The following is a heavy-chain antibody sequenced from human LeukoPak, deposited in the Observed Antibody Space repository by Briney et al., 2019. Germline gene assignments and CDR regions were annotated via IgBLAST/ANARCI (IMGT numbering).Heavy chain of an antibody. V-gene: IGHV3-64*01. CDR2: ISSNGGST. J-gene: IGHJ4*02. Sequence: GGSLRLSCAASGFSFSHYAMHWVRQAPGKGLEYVSGISSNGGSTHYANSVKGRFTISRDNSKNTLYPQMGSLRAEDMAVYYCARGGIAAAGGYWGQGTLVTVSS. CDR1: GFSFSHYA. D-gene: IGHD6-13*01. CDR3: ARGGIAAAGGY.